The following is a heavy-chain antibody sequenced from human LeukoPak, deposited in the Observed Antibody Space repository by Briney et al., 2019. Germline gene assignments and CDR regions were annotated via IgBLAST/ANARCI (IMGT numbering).Heavy chain of an antibody. D-gene: IGHD4-17*01. J-gene: IGHJ6*03. CDR3: ARDMEMTTVTSYYYYYMDV. CDR1: GFTFSSYS. Sequence: GGSLRLSCAASGFTFSSYSMNWVRQAPGKGLEWVSSISSSSSYIYYADSVKGRFTISRDNAENSLYLQMNSLRAEDTAVYYCARDMEMTTVTSYYYYYMDVWGKGTTVTVSS. V-gene: IGHV3-21*01. CDR2: ISSSSSYI.